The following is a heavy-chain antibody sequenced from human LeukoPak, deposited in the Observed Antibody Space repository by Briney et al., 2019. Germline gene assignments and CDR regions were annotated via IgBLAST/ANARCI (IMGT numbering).Heavy chain of an antibody. D-gene: IGHD5-24*01. V-gene: IGHV1-46*01. CDR2: INPSGGST. CDR3: ARDLGDGYKSGYFDY. Sequence: VASVKVSCKASGYTFTSYYMHWVRQAPGQGLEWMGRINPSGGSTSYAQKFQGRVTMTRDMSTSTVYMELSSLRSEDTAVYYCARDLGDGYKSGYFDYWGQGALVTVSS. CDR1: GYTFTSYY. J-gene: IGHJ4*02.